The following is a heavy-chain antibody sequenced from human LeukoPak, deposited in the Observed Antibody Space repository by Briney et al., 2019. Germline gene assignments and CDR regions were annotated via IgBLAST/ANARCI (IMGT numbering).Heavy chain of an antibody. CDR1: GGSISSYY. J-gene: IGHJ2*01. CDR2: IYYSGST. Sequence: PSETLSLTCTVSGGSISSYYWSWIRQPPGKGLEWIGYIYYSGSTNFNPSPKSRVTISVDTSKNQFSLKLSSVTAADTAVYYCARVRQQLVPSYWYFDLWGRGTLVTVSS. D-gene: IGHD6-13*01. CDR3: ARVRQQLVPSYWYFDL. V-gene: IGHV4-59*01.